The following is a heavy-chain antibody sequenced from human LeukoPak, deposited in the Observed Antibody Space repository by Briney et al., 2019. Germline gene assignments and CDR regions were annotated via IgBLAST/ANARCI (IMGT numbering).Heavy chain of an antibody. Sequence: GESLKISCKGSGYSFSDFWIAWVRQMPGKGLEWMGIIYPGDSHTRYSPSFQGQVTISADKSISTAYLQWSSLKASDTAMYYCARWITSGHYYSDYWGQGTLVTVSS. CDR1: GYSFSDFW. V-gene: IGHV5-51*01. CDR2: IYPGDSHT. J-gene: IGHJ4*02. D-gene: IGHD3-22*01. CDR3: ARWITSGHYYSDY.